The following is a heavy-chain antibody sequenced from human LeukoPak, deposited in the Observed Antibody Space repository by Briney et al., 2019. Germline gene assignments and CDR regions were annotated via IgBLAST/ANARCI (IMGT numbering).Heavy chain of an antibody. CDR2: TSAYNGNT. CDR1: GYTFTSYG. CDR3: ARVPMYYYDSSGYYRSRFDY. Sequence: ASVKASCKASGYTFTSYGISWVRQAPGQGLEWMGWTSAYNGNTNYAQKLQGRVTMTTDTSTSTAYMELRSLRSDDTAVYYCARVPMYYYDSSGYYRSRFDYWGQGTLVTVSS. J-gene: IGHJ4*02. D-gene: IGHD3-22*01. V-gene: IGHV1-18*01.